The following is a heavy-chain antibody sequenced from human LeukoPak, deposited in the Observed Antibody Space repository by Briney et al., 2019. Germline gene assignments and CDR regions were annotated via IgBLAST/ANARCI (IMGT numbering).Heavy chain of an antibody. V-gene: IGHV3-49*03. Sequence: HAGGPLILSCTASGFTSNDYVVRWLRQAPERGGEWVSFFRSRAYYGKTEDAAYVKCSFTIARDDDKRFVYMEMMSLKNEDTGVFYWTNSKSRFSGQPFDYWGQGTLVTVSS. CDR2: FRSRAYYGKT. D-gene: IGHD1-1*01. J-gene: IGHJ4*02. CDR3: TNSKSRFSGQPFDY. CDR1: GFTSNDYV.